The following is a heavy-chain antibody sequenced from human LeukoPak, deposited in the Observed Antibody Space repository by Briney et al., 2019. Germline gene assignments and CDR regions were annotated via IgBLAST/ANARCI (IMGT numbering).Heavy chain of an antibody. J-gene: IGHJ6*03. V-gene: IGHV4-38-2*02. CDR3: ARLVVVAARSHSRHYYYMDV. CDR1: GYSISSGYY. Sequence: KPSETLSLTCTVSGYSISSGYYWGWIRQPPGKGLEWIGSISHSGNTYYNPSLKSRVTISVDTSKNQFSLKLSSVTAADTAVYYCARLVVVAARSHSRHYYYMDVWGKGTTVTVSS. D-gene: IGHD2-15*01. CDR2: ISHSGNT.